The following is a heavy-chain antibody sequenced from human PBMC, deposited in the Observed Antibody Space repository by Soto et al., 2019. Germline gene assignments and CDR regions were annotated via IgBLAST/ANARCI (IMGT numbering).Heavy chain of an antibody. Sequence: ASVKVSCKVSGYTLTELAMHWVRQAPGKGLEWMGGFDPEDGETIYAQKFQGRVTMTEDTSTDTAYMELSSLRSEDTAVYYCATGFKVTGNWFDPWGQGTLVTVSS. CDR1: GYTLTELA. CDR3: ATGFKVTGNWFDP. D-gene: IGHD5-18*01. J-gene: IGHJ5*02. CDR2: FDPEDGET. V-gene: IGHV1-24*01.